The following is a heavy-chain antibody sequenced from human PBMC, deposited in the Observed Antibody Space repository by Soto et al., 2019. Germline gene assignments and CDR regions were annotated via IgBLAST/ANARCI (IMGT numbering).Heavy chain of an antibody. J-gene: IGHJ4*02. CDR2: INPNSGGT. Sequence: QVQLVQSWAELKKPWASVKVSCKASGYTFTGYYMHWVRQAPGQGLEWMGWINPNSGGTNYAQKFQGRVTMTRDTSISTAYMDLSRLISDDTAVYYCARPGYSSSWYDYWGQGTLVTVSS. CDR3: ARPGYSSSWYDY. CDR1: GYTFTGYY. D-gene: IGHD6-13*01. V-gene: IGHV1-2*02.